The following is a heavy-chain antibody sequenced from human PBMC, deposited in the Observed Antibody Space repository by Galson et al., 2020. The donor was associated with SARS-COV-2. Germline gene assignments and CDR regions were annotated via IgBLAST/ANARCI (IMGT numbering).Heavy chain of an antibody. J-gene: IGHJ6*02. D-gene: IGHD2-2*01. Sequence: GGSLRLSCAASGFTFSSYAMHWVRQAPGKGLEWVAVISYDGSNKYYADSVKGRFTISRDNSKNTLYLQMNSLRAEDTAVYYCAREDIVVVPAAISYYYGMDVWGQGTTVTVSS. CDR2: ISYDGSNK. V-gene: IGHV3-30*04. CDR1: GFTFSSYA. CDR3: AREDIVVVPAAISYYYGMDV.